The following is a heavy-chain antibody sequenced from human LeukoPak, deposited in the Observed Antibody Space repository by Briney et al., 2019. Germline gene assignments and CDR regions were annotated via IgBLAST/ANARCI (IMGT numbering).Heavy chain of an antibody. CDR1: GYTFTSYY. J-gene: IGHJ6*02. V-gene: IGHV1-46*01. CDR3: ARDRLVYGMDV. CDR2: INPSGGST. Sequence: ASVKVSCKASGYTFTSYYMHWVRQAPGQGLEWMGIINPSGGSTSYAQKFQGRVTMTTDTSTSTAYMELRSLRSDDTAVYYCARDRLVYGMDVWGQGTTVTVSS. D-gene: IGHD3-16*02.